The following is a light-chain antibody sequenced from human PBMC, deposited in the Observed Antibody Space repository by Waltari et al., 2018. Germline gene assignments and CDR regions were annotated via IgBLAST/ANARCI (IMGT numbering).Light chain of an antibody. CDR1: QNVRTF. J-gene: IGKJ4*01. CDR2: YAS. CDR3: QQRFDWPLT. V-gene: IGKV3-11*01. Sequence: DIVLTQSPATLSLSPGERATLSCRASQNVRTFLAWYQQKPGQAPRLLIYYASNRASGIPARFSGSGSGTDFTLTISSLEPEDCAVYYCQQRFDWPLTFGGGTKVEIK.